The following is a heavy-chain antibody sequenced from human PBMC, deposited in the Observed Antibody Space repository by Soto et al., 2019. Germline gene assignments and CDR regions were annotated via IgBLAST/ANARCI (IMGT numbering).Heavy chain of an antibody. D-gene: IGHD3-22*01. V-gene: IGHV5-51*01. CDR3: ARQDYYDSSGYSHQDAFDV. Sequence: GEALKISCKGSGYRFTTYWIAWVRQMPGKGLESMGIIYPDDSKTRYSPSFLGHVTISVDKSISTAYLQWSSLKASDTAMYYCARQDYYDSSGYSHQDAFDVWGQGTVVTVSS. CDR2: IYPDDSKT. CDR1: GYRFTTYW. J-gene: IGHJ3*01.